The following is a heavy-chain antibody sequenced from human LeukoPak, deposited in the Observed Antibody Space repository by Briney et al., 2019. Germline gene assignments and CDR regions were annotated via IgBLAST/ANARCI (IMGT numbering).Heavy chain of an antibody. CDR3: AKPKPLLWFGELLSPFDY. V-gene: IGHV3-23*01. CDR1: GFTFSSYA. CDR2: ISGSGGST. Sequence: PGGSLRLSCAASGFTFSSYAMSWVRQAPGKGLEWVSAISGSGGSTYYADSVKGRFTISRDNSKNTLYLQMNSLRAEDTAVYYCAKPKPLLWFGELLSPFDYWGQGTLVTVSS. J-gene: IGHJ4*02. D-gene: IGHD3-10*01.